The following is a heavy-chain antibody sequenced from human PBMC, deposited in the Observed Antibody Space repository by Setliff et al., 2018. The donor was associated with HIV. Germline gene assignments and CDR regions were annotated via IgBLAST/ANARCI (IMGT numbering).Heavy chain of an antibody. CDR3: AKGGASSHWLGP. Sequence: SETLSLTCTVSGASISSDSWSWIRQSPGKGLEWIGFILNREITNYNPSLQSRVSISMDTSKNQFSLKLHSVTAADTAIYHCAKGGASSHWLGPWGQGTLVT. D-gene: IGHD3-16*01. J-gene: IGHJ5*02. V-gene: IGHV4-59*01. CDR1: GASISSDS. CDR2: ILNREIT.